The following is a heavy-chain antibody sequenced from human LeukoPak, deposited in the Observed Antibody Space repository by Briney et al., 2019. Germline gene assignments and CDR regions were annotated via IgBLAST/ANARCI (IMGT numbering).Heavy chain of an antibody. D-gene: IGHD2-2*01. V-gene: IGHV4-59*11. CDR1: GGSISSHY. CDR2: IYYRGST. J-gene: IGHJ5*02. CDR3: ARGYCSSTSCYRWFDP. Sequence: SETLSLTCTVSGGSISSHYWSWIRQPPGKGLEWIGYIYYRGSTNYNPSLKSRVTISVDTSKHPFSLQQSSVTAADTAVYYCARGYCSSTSCYRWFDPWGQGTLVTVSS.